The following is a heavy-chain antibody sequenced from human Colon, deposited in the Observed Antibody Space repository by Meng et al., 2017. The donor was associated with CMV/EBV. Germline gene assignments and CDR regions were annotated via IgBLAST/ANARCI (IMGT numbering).Heavy chain of an antibody. Sequence: GSLRLSCEVSGLTFSSYWFSWVRQAPEKGLEWVANINPDESEKYYLDSVKGRFTIFRDNAKNSLYLQVNSLRVDDTAVYYCATDTARVRGYWGQGTLVTVSS. CDR2: INPDESEK. V-gene: IGHV3-7*04. D-gene: IGHD3-10*01. CDR1: GLTFSSYW. J-gene: IGHJ4*02. CDR3: ATDTARVRGY.